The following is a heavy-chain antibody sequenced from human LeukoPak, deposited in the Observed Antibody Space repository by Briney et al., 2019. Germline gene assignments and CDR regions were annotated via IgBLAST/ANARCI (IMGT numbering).Heavy chain of an antibody. D-gene: IGHD1-26*01. CDR1: GFTFSSYS. Sequence: GGSLRLSCAASGFTFSSYSMNWVRQAPGKGLEWVSSISGTGGSTYYADSVKGRFTISRDNSKNTLYLQMNSLRAEDTAVYYCAKDYSGNYLKDYWGQGTLVTVSS. CDR2: ISGTGGST. J-gene: IGHJ4*02. CDR3: AKDYSGNYLKDY. V-gene: IGHV3-23*01.